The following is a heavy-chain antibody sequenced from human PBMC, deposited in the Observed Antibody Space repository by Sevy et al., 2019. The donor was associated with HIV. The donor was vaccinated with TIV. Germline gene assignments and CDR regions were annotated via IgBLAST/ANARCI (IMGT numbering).Heavy chain of an antibody. Sequence: APVKVSCKASGYTFNTFTIHWLRQAPGQSLVWMGWLNPGNGNTKSAQHFRGRVTITRDTSARTAYLELTGLTSEDTAVYFCALDPYAWRGFDYWGQGTLVTVSS. CDR1: GYTFNTFT. CDR2: LNPGNGNT. J-gene: IGHJ4*02. CDR3: ALDPYAWRGFDY. D-gene: IGHD1-1*01. V-gene: IGHV1-3*01.